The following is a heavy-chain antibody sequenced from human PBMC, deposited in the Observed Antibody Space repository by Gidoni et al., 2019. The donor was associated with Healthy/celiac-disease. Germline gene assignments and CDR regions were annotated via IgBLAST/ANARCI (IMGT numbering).Heavy chain of an antibody. CDR2: IYYSGST. V-gene: IGHV4-39*01. D-gene: IGHD3-10*01. J-gene: IGHJ4*02. CDR3: ARRLLWFGELVWVDY. CDR1: GGSISSSSYY. Sequence: QLQLQESGPGLVKPSETLSLTCTVSGGSISSSSYYWGWIRQPPGKGLEWIGSIYYSGSTYYNPSLKSRVTISVDTSKNQFSLKLSSVTAADTAVYYCARRLLWFGELVWVDYWGQGTLVTVSS.